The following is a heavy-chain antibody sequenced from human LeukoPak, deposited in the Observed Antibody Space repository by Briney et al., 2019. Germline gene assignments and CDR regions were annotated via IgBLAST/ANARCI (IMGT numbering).Heavy chain of an antibody. Sequence: ASETLSLTCTVSGGSISSYYWSWIRQSPGKGLEWIGYIDYSGSAYYNPSLKSRVTISVDTAKNQFSLKLSSVTAADTAVYYCAGDAWNGNSPLDYWGQGTLVTVSS. J-gene: IGHJ4*02. CDR1: GGSISSYY. V-gene: IGHV4-59*12. CDR2: IDYSGSA. D-gene: IGHD3-3*01. CDR3: AGDAWNGNSPLDY.